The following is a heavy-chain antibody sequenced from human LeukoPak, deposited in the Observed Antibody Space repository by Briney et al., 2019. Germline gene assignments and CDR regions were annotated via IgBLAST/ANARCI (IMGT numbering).Heavy chain of an antibody. CDR3: TRDTGGGGSYRDY. D-gene: IGHD1-26*01. CDR1: RFTPSRYW. J-gene: IGHJ4*02. V-gene: IGHV3-7*03. CDR2: IRQDGNER. Sequence: GGSLRLSCAPSRFTPSRYWMTWVRQTPGKGLEWVANIRQDGNERHFRDSVQGRFTLSRDNTKNSLYLQMNALRAEGAGVYYCTRDTGGGGSYRDYWGQGTLVTVSS.